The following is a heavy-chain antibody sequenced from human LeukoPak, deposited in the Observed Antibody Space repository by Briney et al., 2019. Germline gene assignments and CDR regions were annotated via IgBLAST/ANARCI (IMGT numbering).Heavy chain of an antibody. CDR3: AREPLGCGGDCHFDY. CDR2: IIPIYDPV. V-gene: IGHV1-69*05. D-gene: IGHD2-21*02. Sequence: GSSVKVSCKASGGTLSSYAFSWMRQAPGQGLEWVGRIIPIYDPVDYAQRFQGRVTITTDESTNTVYMELSSLRHEDTAVYYCAREPLGCGGDCHFDYWGQGTLVTVSS. J-gene: IGHJ4*02. CDR1: GGTLSSYA.